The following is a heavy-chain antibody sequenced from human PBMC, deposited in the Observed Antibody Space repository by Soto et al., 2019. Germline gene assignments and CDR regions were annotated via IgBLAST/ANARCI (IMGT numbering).Heavy chain of an antibody. D-gene: IGHD3-10*02. CDR2: VSYDGANE. V-gene: IGHV3-30*03. J-gene: IGHJ4*02. CDR3: AESKCGVAPYYLQSFFDY. Sequence: QGQLVGSGGGVVQPGRSLRLSCAASGFTFSSYGMHWVRQPPGKGLEWVAVVSYDGANEAYADSVKGRFTVARDKHMNTACRQMNSLRAEDKGVYYCAESKCGVAPYYLQSFFDYWGQGGLVAVSS. CDR1: GFTFSSYG.